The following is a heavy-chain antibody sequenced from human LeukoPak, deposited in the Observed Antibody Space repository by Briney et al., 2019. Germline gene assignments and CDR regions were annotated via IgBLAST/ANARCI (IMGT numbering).Heavy chain of an antibody. J-gene: IGHJ3*02. CDR1: GFTFSSYW. D-gene: IGHD6-6*01. CDR2: IKTDGSEK. CDR3: ARERRPSLRAFDI. Sequence: GGSLRLTCAASGFTFSSYWMSWVRQAPGKGLEWVADIKTDGSEKYFVDSVKGRFTISRDNAKNSLYLQMNTLRAEDTAVYYCARERRPSLRAFDIWGQGTMVTVSS. V-gene: IGHV3-7*01.